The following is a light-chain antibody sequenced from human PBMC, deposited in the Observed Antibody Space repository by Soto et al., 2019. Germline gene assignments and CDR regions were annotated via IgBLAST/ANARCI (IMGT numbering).Light chain of an antibody. J-gene: IGLJ3*02. CDR2: EVS. Sequence: QSVLTQPASVSGSPGQSITISCTGTSSDVGGYNYVSWFQQHPGKAPKLKIYEVSNRPSGVSNRFSGSKSGYTASLTISELQAEDEADYYCTSFTSSSTWVFGGGTKLTAL. CDR1: SSDVGGYNY. CDR3: TSFTSSSTWV. V-gene: IGLV2-14*03.